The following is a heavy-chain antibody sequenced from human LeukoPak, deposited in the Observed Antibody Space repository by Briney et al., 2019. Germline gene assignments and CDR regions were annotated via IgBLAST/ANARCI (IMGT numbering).Heavy chain of an antibody. V-gene: IGHV3-7*01. CDR3: TISYSSSWYASGTDY. Sequence: PGGSLRLSCAASGFTFTNYWMRWVRQAPGKGLEWVANIKQDGSEKHYVDSVKGRFTISRDNAKNSLYLQMNSLRDEDTAVYYCTISYSSSWYASGTDYWGQGTLVTVSS. CDR2: IKQDGSEK. J-gene: IGHJ4*02. D-gene: IGHD6-13*01. CDR1: GFTFTNYW.